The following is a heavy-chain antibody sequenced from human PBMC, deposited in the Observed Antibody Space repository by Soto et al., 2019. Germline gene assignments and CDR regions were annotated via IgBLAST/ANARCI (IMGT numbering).Heavy chain of an antibody. D-gene: IGHD4-17*01. CDR1: GSSISSFY. CDR2: IYYSGST. J-gene: IGHJ4*02. Sequence: PSETLSLTCIVSGSSISSFYWSWLRQPPGKGLEWIGNIYYSGSTNYNPSLKSRVTISVDTSKKQFSLRLYSVTAADTAVYYCSRVGGYYGDYPNFDYWGQGTLVTVSS. V-gene: IGHV4-59*01. CDR3: SRVGGYYGDYPNFDY.